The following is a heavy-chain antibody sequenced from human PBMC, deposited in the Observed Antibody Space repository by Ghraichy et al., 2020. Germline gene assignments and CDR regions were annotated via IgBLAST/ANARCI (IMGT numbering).Heavy chain of an antibody. V-gene: IGHV4-59*02. CDR2: IYSSGTT. Sequence: SETLSLTCSVSNGSVTGNYWSWLRQPPGQGLEWIAYIYSSGTTYYNPSLQSRVTISIDTSKNQISLKVTSLTAADTAVYYCARGGRYYDRSGYFDDWGQGTLVTVTS. J-gene: IGHJ4*02. CDR1: NGSVTGNY. CDR3: ARGGRYYDRSGYFDD. D-gene: IGHD3-22*01.